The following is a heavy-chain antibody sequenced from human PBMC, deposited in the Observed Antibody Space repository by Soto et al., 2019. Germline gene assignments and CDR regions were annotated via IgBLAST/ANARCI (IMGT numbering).Heavy chain of an antibody. CDR1: GYTLTELS. CDR2: FDPEDGET. D-gene: IGHD2-8*01. J-gene: IGHJ3*02. CDR3: ATDPGYCTNGVCYKTDAFDI. V-gene: IGHV1-24*01. Sequence: ASVKVSCKVSGYTLTELSMHWVRQAPGKGLGWMGGFDPEDGETIYAQKFQGRVTMTEDTSTDTAYMELSSLRSEDTAVYYCATDPGYCTNGVCYKTDAFDIWGQGTMVTVSS.